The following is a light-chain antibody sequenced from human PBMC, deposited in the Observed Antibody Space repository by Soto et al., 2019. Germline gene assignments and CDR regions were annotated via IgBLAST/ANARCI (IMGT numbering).Light chain of an antibody. J-gene: IGKJ1*01. V-gene: IGKV1-5*03. CDR2: KAS. CDR3: QQHNSYPWT. CDR1: QSISSW. Sequence: DIHITHSPSSVSSSVLYIFTITCLASQSISSWLAWYQQKPGKAPKLLIYKASSLESGVPSRFSGSGSGTEFTLTISSLQPDDFATYYCQQHNSYPWTFGQGTKVDIK.